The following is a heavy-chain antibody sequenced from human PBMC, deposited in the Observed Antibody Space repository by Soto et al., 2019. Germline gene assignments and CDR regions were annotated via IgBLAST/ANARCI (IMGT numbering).Heavy chain of an antibody. V-gene: IGHV5-51*01. CDR1: GYSFTSYW. CDR2: IYPGDSDT. Sequence: PGESLKISCKGSGYSFTSYWIGWVRQMPGKGLEWMGIIYPGDSDTRYSPSFQGQVTISADKSISTAYLQWSSLKASDTAMHYCARLHCSGGSCYAAHLGMDVWGQGTTVTVSS. D-gene: IGHD2-15*01. J-gene: IGHJ6*02. CDR3: ARLHCSGGSCYAAHLGMDV.